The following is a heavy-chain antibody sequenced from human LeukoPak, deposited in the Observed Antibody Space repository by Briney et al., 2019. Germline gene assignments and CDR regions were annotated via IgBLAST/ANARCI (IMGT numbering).Heavy chain of an antibody. V-gene: IGHV3-74*01. CDR1: GFTFSDYW. D-gene: IGHD1-26*01. CDR2: INTDGTFT. CDR3: AREAKVGGALQY. Sequence: GGSLRLSCEASGFTFSDYWMHWVRQAPGKGLEWVSRINTDGTFTRYPDSVQGRFTISRDTAKNTLLLQMNSLRAEDTAVYYCAREAKVGGALQYWGQGTLVTVSS. J-gene: IGHJ4*02.